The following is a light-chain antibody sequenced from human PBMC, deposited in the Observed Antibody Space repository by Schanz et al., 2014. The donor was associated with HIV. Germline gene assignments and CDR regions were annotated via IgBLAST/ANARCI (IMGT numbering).Light chain of an antibody. Sequence: QSALTQPASVSGSPGQSITISCTGSSSDVGYYNYLSWDQQHPGKAPKLMIYDVSNRPSGVSNRFSGSKSGNTAFLTISGLQAEDEADYYCSSYTTISTWVFGGGTKLTVL. CDR1: SSDVGYYNY. V-gene: IGLV2-14*03. CDR3: SSYTTISTWV. CDR2: DVS. J-gene: IGLJ3*02.